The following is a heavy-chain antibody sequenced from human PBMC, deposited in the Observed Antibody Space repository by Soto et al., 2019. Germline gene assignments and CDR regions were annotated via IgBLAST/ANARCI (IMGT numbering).Heavy chain of an antibody. D-gene: IGHD2-15*01. CDR2: MYYGERT. V-gene: IGHV4-59*08. Sequence: SETLSLTFTVSGGSISSYYWSWIRQPPGKGLEWIGYMYYGERTNYNPSLKSRVTISVDTSKMQVSLKLSSVTAADTAVYFCARGTPSPLIVRSSRGPWFDPWVHGPLVTGSS. J-gene: IGHJ5*02. CDR1: GGSISSYY. CDR3: ARGTPSPLIVRSSRGPWFDP.